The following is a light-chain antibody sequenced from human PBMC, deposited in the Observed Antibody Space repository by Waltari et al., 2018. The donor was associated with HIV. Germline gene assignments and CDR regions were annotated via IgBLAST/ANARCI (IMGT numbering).Light chain of an antibody. Sequence: QSVLTQPPSVSVPPGQRVTIPCTGSSCNIGPGQAVHRCQQLPGPAPKLLINGPINRPSGVPDRFSDSKSGTSASLAITGLQAEDEADYYCQSYDSSLSGSIFGGGTKLTVL. J-gene: IGLJ2*01. CDR2: GPI. V-gene: IGLV1-40*01. CDR1: SCNIGPGQA. CDR3: QSYDSSLSGSI.